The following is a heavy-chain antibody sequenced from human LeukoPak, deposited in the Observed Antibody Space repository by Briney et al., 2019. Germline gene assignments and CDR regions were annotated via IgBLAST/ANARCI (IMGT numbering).Heavy chain of an antibody. V-gene: IGHV3-7*01. J-gene: IGHJ4*02. CDR1: GFTFSSYW. Sequence: GGSLRLTCAASGFTFSSYWMSWVRQAPGKGLEWVANIKQDGSEKYYVDSVKGRFTISRDNAKNSLYLQMNSLRAEDTAVYYCARDYCSSTSCQNQNQNGAVFDYWGQGTLVTVSS. CDR2: IKQDGSEK. D-gene: IGHD2-2*01. CDR3: ARDYCSSTSCQNQNQNGAVFDY.